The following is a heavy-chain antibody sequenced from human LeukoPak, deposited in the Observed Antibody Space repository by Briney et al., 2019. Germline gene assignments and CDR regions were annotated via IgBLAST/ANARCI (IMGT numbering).Heavy chain of an antibody. Sequence: GGSLRLSCAASGFTSSSYSMNWVRQAPGKGLEWVSYISSSSSTIYYADSVKGRFTISRDNAKNSLYLQMNSLRDEDTAVYYCARRSPYYDFWSGPSHSTGGMDVWGQGTTVTVSS. CDR1: GFTSSSYS. D-gene: IGHD3-3*01. CDR2: ISSSSSTI. V-gene: IGHV3-48*02. J-gene: IGHJ6*02. CDR3: ARRSPYYDFWSGPSHSTGGMDV.